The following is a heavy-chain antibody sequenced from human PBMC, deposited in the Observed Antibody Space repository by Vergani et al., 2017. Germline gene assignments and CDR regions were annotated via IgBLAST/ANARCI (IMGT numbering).Heavy chain of an antibody. Sequence: EVQLVESGGGLIQPGGSLRLSCAASGFTVSSNYMSWVRQAPGKGLEWGSVIYSGGSTYYADSVKGRLTISRDNSKNTLYLQMNSLRAEDTAVYYCARARYCSSTSCYTGYYYMDVWGKGTTVTVAS. CDR2: IYSGGST. CDR1: GFTVSSNY. CDR3: ARARYCSSTSCYTGYYYMDV. V-gene: IGHV3-53*01. D-gene: IGHD2-2*02. J-gene: IGHJ6*03.